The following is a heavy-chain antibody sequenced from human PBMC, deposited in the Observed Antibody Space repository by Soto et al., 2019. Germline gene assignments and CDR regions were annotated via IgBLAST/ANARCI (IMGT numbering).Heavy chain of an antibody. CDR1: DDSINSDKYY. Sequence: PSETLSLTCSVSDDSINSDKYYWGWIRQPPGKGLEWIGSIYYRGNAYYNPSLQTRVTISLDKPKSQFSLKLSSVTAADSAVYFCARLEGLATISYYFDFWGPGALVTVSS. CDR3: ARLEGLATISYYFDF. J-gene: IGHJ4*02. D-gene: IGHD5-12*01. CDR2: IYYRGNA. V-gene: IGHV4-39*01.